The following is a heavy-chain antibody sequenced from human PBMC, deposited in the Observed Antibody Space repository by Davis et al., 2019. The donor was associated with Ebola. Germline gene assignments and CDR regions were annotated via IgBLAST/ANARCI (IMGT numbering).Heavy chain of an antibody. Sequence: MPSETLSLTCTVSGGSISSYYWSWIRQPPGKGLEWIGYIYYSGSTNYNPSLKSRVTISVDTSKKQFSLKLNSVTAADTAVYYCARGGGSYYMDVWGKGATVTVSS. D-gene: IGHD3-10*01. CDR3: ARGGGSYYMDV. V-gene: IGHV4-59*12. CDR2: IYYSGST. J-gene: IGHJ6*03. CDR1: GGSISSYY.